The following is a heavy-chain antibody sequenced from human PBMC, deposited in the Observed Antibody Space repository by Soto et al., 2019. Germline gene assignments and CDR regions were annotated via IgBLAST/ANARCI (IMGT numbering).Heavy chain of an antibody. CDR1: GFIFSTYD. Sequence: EVQLVESGGGLVQPGGSLRLSGAASGFIFSTYDMHWFRQHTGKGLEWVSAIGTLRDTYYLDSVKGRFTISRENARNSVYLQMNSLRAGDTAVYYCARGRSNHYGSSPPPRFDPWGRGTLVTVSS. J-gene: IGHJ5*02. CDR2: IGTLRDT. CDR3: ARGRSNHYGSSPPPRFDP. V-gene: IGHV3-13*01. D-gene: IGHD3-10*01.